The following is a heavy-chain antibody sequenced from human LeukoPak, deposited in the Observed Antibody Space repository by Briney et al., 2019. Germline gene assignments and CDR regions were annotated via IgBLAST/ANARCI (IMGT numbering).Heavy chain of an antibody. J-gene: IGHJ4*02. CDR2: IYENGGTT. CDR1: GFIFRSHA. CDR3: AKDFRIGYSAHFDN. D-gene: IGHD2-21*01. Sequence: GGSLRLSCVGSGFIFRSHAMSWVRQAPEKGLEFVSGIYENGGTTYYADSVKGRFSISRDNSKNTLYLQMDSLRGEDTAVYYCAKDFRIGYSAHFDNWGQGALVTVSS. V-gene: IGHV3-23*01.